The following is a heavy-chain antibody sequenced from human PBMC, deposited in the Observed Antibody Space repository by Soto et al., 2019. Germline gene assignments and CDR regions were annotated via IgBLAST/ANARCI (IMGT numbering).Heavy chain of an antibody. V-gene: IGHV3-30*03. J-gene: IGHJ3*02. D-gene: IGHD2-2*01. CDR3: ARTMVPVAMGQAFNI. CDR2: TSYDGNNK. CDR1: GFTFSSYG. Sequence: QVQLVESGGGVVQPGRSLRLSCAASGFTFSSYGMYWVRQSPGKGLEWVAVTSYDGNNKQYGDSVKGRFTISRDNSKNTLFLQMDSLRAEDTAIYYCARTMVPVAMGQAFNIWGQGTLVTVSS.